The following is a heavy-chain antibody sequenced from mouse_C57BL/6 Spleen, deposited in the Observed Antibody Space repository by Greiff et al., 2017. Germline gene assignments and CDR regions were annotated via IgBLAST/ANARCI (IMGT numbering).Heavy chain of an antibody. CDR1: GYTFTSYW. J-gene: IGHJ2*01. D-gene: IGHD2-4*01. Sequence: DVQLQESGTVLARPGASVKMSCKTSGYTFTSYWMHWVKQRPGQGLEWIGAIYPGNSDTSYNQKFKGKAKLTAVTSASTAYMELSSLTNEDSAVYYCTREDDYDGYYFDYWGQGTTLTVSS. V-gene: IGHV1-5*01. CDR2: IYPGNSDT. CDR3: TREDDYDGYYFDY.